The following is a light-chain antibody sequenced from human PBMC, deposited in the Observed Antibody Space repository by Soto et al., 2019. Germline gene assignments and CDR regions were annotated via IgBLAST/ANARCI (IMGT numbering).Light chain of an antibody. V-gene: IGLV1-44*01. J-gene: IGLJ1*01. CDR2: AHI. CDR3: SSYAGSSNV. CDR1: RSNVGTNL. Sequence: QPVLTQPPSASGTPGQRVTISCSGRRSNVGTNLVNWYQQLPGTAPKLLIYAHIQRPSGVPDRFSGSTSGTSASLTVSGLQAEDEADYYCSSYAGSSNVFGTGTKLTVL.